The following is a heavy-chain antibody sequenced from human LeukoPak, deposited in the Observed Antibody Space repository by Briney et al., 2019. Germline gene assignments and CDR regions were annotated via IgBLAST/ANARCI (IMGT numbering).Heavy chain of an antibody. CDR1: GFTFGDYA. J-gene: IGHJ6*02. D-gene: IGHD5-12*01. CDR3: AKARDIGTYYYYAMDV. V-gene: IGHV3-23*01. CDR2: ISNGGGST. Sequence: HSGGSLRLSCTASGFTFGDYAMSWVRQAPGKGLEWVSAISNGGGSTYYADSVKGRFTISRDNSKDTLNLQMNSLRADDTAVYYCAKARDIGTYYYYAMDVWGQGATVTVSS.